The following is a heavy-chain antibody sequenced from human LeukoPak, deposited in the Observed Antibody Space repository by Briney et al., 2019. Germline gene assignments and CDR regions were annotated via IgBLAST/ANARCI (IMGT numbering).Heavy chain of an antibody. V-gene: IGHV3-33*01. J-gene: IGHJ3*01. CDR1: GFTFSSYG. Sequence: QAGGSLRLSCAASGFTFSSYGMHWVRQAPGKGLEWVAVIWYDGSSKYYADSVKGRFTISRDNSKNTLYLQMNSLRAEDTAMYYCARDDWNYGKYTFDLWGLGTMVTVAS. CDR2: IWYDGSSK. CDR3: ARDDWNYGKYTFDL. D-gene: IGHD1-7*01.